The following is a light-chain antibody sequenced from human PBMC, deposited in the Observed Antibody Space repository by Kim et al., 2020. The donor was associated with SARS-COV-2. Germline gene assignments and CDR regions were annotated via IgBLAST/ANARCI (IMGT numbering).Light chain of an antibody. CDR3: QHHSTYPIT. Sequence: SASVGERVTNTCRASQSIGGWLAWYQQKPGKAPKLLIHDVSSVESGVPSRFSGSGSETEFTLTISSLQPDDFATYYCQHHSTYPITFGQGTRLEIK. CDR2: DVS. CDR1: QSIGGW. J-gene: IGKJ5*01. V-gene: IGKV1-5*01.